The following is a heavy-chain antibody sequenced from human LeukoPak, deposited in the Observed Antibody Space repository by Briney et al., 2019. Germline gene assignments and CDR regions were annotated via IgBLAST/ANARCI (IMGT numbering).Heavy chain of an antibody. CDR3: ARDGAGSGWYYFDY. D-gene: IGHD6-19*01. Sequence: GGSLRLSCAAPGFTVSSNYMSWVRQAPGKGLEWVSVIYSGGSTYYADSVKGRFTISRDNSKNTLYLQMNSLRAEDTAVYYCARDGAGSGWYYFDYWGQGTLVTVSS. J-gene: IGHJ4*02. V-gene: IGHV3-53*01. CDR1: GFTVSSNY. CDR2: IYSGGST.